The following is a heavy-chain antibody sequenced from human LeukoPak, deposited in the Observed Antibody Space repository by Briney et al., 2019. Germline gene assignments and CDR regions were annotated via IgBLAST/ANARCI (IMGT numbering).Heavy chain of an antibody. Sequence: PGRSLRLSCAASGFTFSSYAMHWVRQAPGKGLEWVAVISYDGSNKCYADSVKGRFTISRDNSKNTLYLQMNSLRAEDTAVYYCASAYCGGDCYYYGMDVWGKGTTVTVSS. J-gene: IGHJ6*04. V-gene: IGHV3-30*04. CDR2: ISYDGSNK. D-gene: IGHD2-21*01. CDR3: ASAYCGGDCYYYGMDV. CDR1: GFTFSSYA.